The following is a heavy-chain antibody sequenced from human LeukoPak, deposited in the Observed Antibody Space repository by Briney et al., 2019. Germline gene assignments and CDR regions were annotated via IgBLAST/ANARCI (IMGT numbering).Heavy chain of an antibody. D-gene: IGHD3-22*01. J-gene: IGHJ4*02. CDR3: ARVGDFDNSGYYFCD. CDR2: IVPILGVA. V-gene: IGHV1-69*04. CDR1: GGTFSRFV. Sequence: ASVKVSCKASGGTFSRFVISWVRQAPGQELEWMGRIVPILGVANYAQKFQGRVTITADKSTRTAYMELSSLRSEDTAVYYCARVGDFDNSGYYFCDWGQGTLVTVSS.